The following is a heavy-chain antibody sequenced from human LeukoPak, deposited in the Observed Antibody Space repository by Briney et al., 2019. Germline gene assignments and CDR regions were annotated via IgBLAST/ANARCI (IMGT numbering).Heavy chain of an antibody. CDR3: AASSSGWPFDY. V-gene: IGHV4-59*01. Sequence: PSETLSLTCTVSGGSISSYYWSWIRQPPGKGLEWIGYIYYSGSTNYNPSLKSRVTISVDTSKNQFSLKLSSVTAADTAVYYCAASSSGWPFDYWGQGTLVTVSS. CDR2: IYYSGST. J-gene: IGHJ4*02. CDR1: GGSISSYY. D-gene: IGHD6-19*01.